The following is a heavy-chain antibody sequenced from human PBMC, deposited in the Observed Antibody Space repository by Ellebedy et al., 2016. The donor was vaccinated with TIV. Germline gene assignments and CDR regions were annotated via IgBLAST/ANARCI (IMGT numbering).Heavy chain of an antibody. CDR1: GFTXTLFA. CDR2: ISASGEST. J-gene: IGHJ4*02. CDR3: AKRDSSGYYYARLFXN. D-gene: IGHD3-22*01. Sequence: GGSLRLSCAASGFTXTLFAXXWVXXAPGKVXEWVSTISASGESTYYAGSVTGRFTISRDNAKNTLYLQMNSLRAEDTAVYYCAKRDSSGYYYARLFXNWGQGTLVTVSS. V-gene: IGHV3-23*01.